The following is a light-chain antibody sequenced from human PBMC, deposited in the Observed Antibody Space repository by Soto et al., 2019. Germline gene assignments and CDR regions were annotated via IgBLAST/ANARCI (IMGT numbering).Light chain of an antibody. CDR3: SSYTSINTHVV. V-gene: IGLV2-18*02. CDR2: EVS. CDR1: STDFVSYNR. Sequence: QSALTQPPSVSGSPGQSVTISCTGTSTDFVSYNRVSWYQQPPGTAPKLMIYEVSKRPSGVPDRFSGSKSGNTASLTISGLQAEDEADYYCSSYTSINTHVVFGGGTQLTVL. J-gene: IGLJ2*01.